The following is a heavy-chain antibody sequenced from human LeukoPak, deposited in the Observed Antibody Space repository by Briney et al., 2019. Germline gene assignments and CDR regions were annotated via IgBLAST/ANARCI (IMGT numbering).Heavy chain of an antibody. CDR2: ISNSAET. J-gene: IGHJ4*02. Sequence: SGGSLRLSCTVSGFTVSSNSMSWVRQAPGKGLGWVSFISNSAETHYSDSVKGRFSISRDSSKNTLYLQMNSLRAEDTAVYYCARRAGIYSHPYDYWGQGTLVTVSS. D-gene: IGHD1-14*01. V-gene: IGHV3-53*01. CDR1: GFTVSSNS. CDR3: ARRAGIYSHPYDY.